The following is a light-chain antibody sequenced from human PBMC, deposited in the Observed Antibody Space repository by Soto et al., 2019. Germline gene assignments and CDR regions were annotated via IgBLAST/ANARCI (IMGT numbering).Light chain of an antibody. V-gene: IGKV3-15*01. Sequence: EIVMTQSPATLSVSPGERATLSCRASQGIGSTLAWYQQKPGQTPKLLIYGASTRATGVPARFSGGGSGTEFTLTINSLQSEDFAVYYCQRYNSWPLTFGGGTKVEI. CDR1: QGIGST. J-gene: IGKJ4*01. CDR3: QRYNSWPLT. CDR2: GAS.